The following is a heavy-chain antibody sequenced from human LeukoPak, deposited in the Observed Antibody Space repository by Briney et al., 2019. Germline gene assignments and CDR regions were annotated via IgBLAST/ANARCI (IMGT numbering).Heavy chain of an antibody. CDR1: GFTFSDHY. V-gene: IGHV3-72*01. CDR3: ARQLYTSGRYYSDS. D-gene: IGHD6-19*01. CDR2: SRNKRHTYTT. Sequence: GGSLRLSCVASGFTFSDHYMDWVRQAPGKGLEWVGRSRNKRHTYTTEYAASVRGRFTISRDESKNSLYLQMNSLRTEDTAVYYCARQLYTSGRYYSDSWGQGTLVTVSS. J-gene: IGHJ4*02.